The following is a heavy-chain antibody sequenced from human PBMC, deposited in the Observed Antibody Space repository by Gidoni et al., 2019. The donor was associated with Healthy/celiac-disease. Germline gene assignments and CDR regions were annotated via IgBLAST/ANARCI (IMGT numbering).Heavy chain of an antibody. V-gene: IGHV3-74*01. D-gene: IGHD2-21*01. CDR1: GFTFSSYW. CDR2: INSDGSST. Sequence: EVQLVESGGGLVQPGGSLRLSCAASGFTFSSYWMHWVRQAPGKGLVWVSRINSDGSSTSYAHSVKGRFTISRDNAKNTLYLQMNSLRAEDTAVYYCARGTSIVVTHTLDIWGQGTMVTVSS. CDR3: ARGTSIVVTHTLDI. J-gene: IGHJ3*02.